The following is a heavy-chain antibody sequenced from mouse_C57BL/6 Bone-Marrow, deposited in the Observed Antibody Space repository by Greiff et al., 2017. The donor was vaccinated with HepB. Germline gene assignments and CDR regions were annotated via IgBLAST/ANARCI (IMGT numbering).Heavy chain of an antibody. CDR2: INPNNGGT. CDR3: ARFGDSSGPAY. Sequence: VQLQQSGPELVKPGASVKIPCKASGYTFTDYNMDWVKQSHGKSLEWIGDINPNNGGTIYNQKFKGKATLTVDKSSSTAYMELRSLTSEDTAVYYCARFGDSSGPAYWGQGTLVTVSA. CDR1: GYTFTDYN. J-gene: IGHJ3*01. D-gene: IGHD3-2*02. V-gene: IGHV1-18*01.